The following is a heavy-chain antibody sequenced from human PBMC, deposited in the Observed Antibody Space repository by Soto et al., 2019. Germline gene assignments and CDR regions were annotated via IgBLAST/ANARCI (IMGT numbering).Heavy chain of an antibody. D-gene: IGHD1-26*01. CDR2: IHHSGTT. CDR3: ARYIAGSRALDY. CDR1: GGSISSTNW. J-gene: IGHJ4*02. V-gene: IGHV4-4*02. Sequence: QVQLQEAGPGLVKPSGTLSLTCVVSGGSISSTNWWPWVRQPPGKGLEWIGEIHHSGTTNYNPSLNSRVTISVDKSKNQFSLNLSSVTAADTAVYYCARYIAGSRALDYWGQGTLVTVSS.